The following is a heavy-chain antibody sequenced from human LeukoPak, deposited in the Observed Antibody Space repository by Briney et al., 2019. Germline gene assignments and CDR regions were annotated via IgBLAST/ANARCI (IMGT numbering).Heavy chain of an antibody. D-gene: IGHD6-19*01. CDR2: ISAYNGKT. V-gene: IGHV1-18*01. J-gene: IGHJ4*02. Sequence: ASVKVSCKASGYTFTSYGISWVRQAPGQGLEWMGWISAYNGKTNYAQKLQGRVTITTDTYTSTAYMELTTLRSYATAVYYCASSEGWSFDYWGQGTLVTVSS. CDR1: GYTFTSYG. CDR3: ASSEGWSFDY.